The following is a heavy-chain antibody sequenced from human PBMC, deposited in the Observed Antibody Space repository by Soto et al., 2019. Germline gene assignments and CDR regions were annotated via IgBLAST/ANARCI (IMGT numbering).Heavy chain of an antibody. CDR3: ARVRQDYGDYDY. D-gene: IGHD4-17*01. J-gene: IGHJ4*02. Sequence: EVQLVGSGGDLVQPGGSLRLSCAASGFTFSMHAIHWVRQAPGKGLDFVSGLSGNGRSTYYANSVKGRFTISRDNSKNTLYLQMGSLRAEDTAVYYCARVRQDYGDYDYWGQGTLVTVSS. CDR2: LSGNGRST. V-gene: IGHV3-64*01. CDR1: GFTFSMHA.